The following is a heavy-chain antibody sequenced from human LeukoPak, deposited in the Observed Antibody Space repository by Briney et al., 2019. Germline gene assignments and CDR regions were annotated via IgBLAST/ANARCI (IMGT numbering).Heavy chain of an antibody. Sequence: GGSLRLSCAAPGFTFSNYWMTWVRQAPGKGLEWVANINQDGSEKYYVDFVKGRFTISRDNAKNSLYLQTNSLRAEDTAVYYCARGMWSIDYWGQGTLVTVSS. J-gene: IGHJ4*02. CDR2: INQDGSEK. CDR3: ARGMWSIDY. D-gene: IGHD2-21*01. V-gene: IGHV3-7*01. CDR1: GFTFSNYW.